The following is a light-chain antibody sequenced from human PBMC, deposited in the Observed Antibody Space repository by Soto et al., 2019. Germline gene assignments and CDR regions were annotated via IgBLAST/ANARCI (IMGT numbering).Light chain of an antibody. CDR2: AAS. Sequence: DIQMTQSPSSLSASVGDRVTITCRASQSIRTYLNWFQQRPGKAHKLLIYAASTLQGGVPSRFSGSGSGTDFTLTISSLQSEDFATYYCQQSFASLRTFGQGTKVDIK. CDR3: QQSFASLRT. CDR1: QSIRTY. V-gene: IGKV1-39*01. J-gene: IGKJ1*01.